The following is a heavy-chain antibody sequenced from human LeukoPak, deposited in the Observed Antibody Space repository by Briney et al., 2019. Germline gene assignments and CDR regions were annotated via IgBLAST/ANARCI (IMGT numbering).Heavy chain of an antibody. Sequence: GGSLRLSCAASRFTFSRYWMHWVRQAPGKGMVWVSRINSDGISTSYADSVKGRFTISRDNAKNTLYLQMNSLRAEDTAVYYCAIDGIYYDSSGPADYWGQGTLVTVSS. CDR2: INSDGIST. CDR3: AIDGIYYDSSGPADY. J-gene: IGHJ4*02. D-gene: IGHD3-22*01. CDR1: RFTFSRYW. V-gene: IGHV3-74*01.